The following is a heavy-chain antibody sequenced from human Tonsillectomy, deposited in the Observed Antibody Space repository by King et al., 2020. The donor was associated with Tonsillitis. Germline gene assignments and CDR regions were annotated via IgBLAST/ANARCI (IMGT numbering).Heavy chain of an antibody. Sequence: QLQESGSGLVKPSLTLSLTCAVSGGSISSGGYSWSWIRQPPGKGLEWIGYIYHSGSTYYNPSLKSRVTISVDRSKNQFSLKLSSVSAADTAVYYCARGGRPGDTLIEAFDIWGQGTMVTVSS. D-gene: IGHD3-22*01. J-gene: IGHJ3*02. V-gene: IGHV4-30-2*01. CDR1: GGSISSGGYS. CDR3: ARGGRPGDTLIEAFDI. CDR2: IYHSGST.